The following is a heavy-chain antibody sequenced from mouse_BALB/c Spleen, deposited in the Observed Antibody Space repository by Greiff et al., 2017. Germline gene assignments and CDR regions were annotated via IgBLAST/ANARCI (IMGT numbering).Heavy chain of an antibody. D-gene: IGHD4-1*02. J-gene: IGHJ2*01. CDR2: IYPGNVNT. CDR1: GYTFTSYY. CDR3: ARYYQLGDYFDY. Sequence: VQLQQSGPELVKPGASVRISCKASGYTFTSYYIHWVKQRPGQGLEWIGWIYPGNVNTKYNEKFKGKATLTADKSSSTAYMQLSSLTSEDSAVYFCARYYQLGDYFDYWGQGTTLTVSS. V-gene: IGHV1S56*01.